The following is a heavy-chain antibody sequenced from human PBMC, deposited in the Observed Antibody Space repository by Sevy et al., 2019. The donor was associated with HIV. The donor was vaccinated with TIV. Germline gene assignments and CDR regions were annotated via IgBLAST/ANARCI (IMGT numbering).Heavy chain of an antibody. CDR1: GFTFSSYS. Sequence: GGSLRLSCAASGFTFSSYSMNWVRQAPGKGLEWVSSISSSSSYIYYADSVKGRFTISRDNAKNSLYLQMNSLRAEDTAVYYCARDGMVRGVINMAYFDYWGQGTLVTVSS. D-gene: IGHD3-10*01. V-gene: IGHV3-21*01. CDR3: ARDGMVRGVINMAYFDY. J-gene: IGHJ4*02. CDR2: ISSSSSYI.